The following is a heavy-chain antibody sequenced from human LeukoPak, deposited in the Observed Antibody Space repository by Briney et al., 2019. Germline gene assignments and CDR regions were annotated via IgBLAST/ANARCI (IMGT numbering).Heavy chain of an antibody. CDR1: GYTFTGHY. D-gene: IGHD1-1*01. CDR3: TRLDRSHWFGP. CDR2: INPNSGGT. Sequence: ASVKVSCKASGYTFTGHYMYWVRQAPGQGLEWMGWINPNSGGTNYAQKFQGRVTMTRDTSITTAFLDLTRLTSDDTAVYYCTRLDRSHWFGPWGQGTLVTISS. V-gene: IGHV1-2*02. J-gene: IGHJ5*02.